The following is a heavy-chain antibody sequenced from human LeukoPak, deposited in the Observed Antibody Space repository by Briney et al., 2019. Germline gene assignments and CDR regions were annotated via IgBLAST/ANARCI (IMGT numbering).Heavy chain of an antibody. D-gene: IGHD2-21*02. V-gene: IGHV3-30-3*01. CDR3: ARELVVVTTISGHY. CDR2: ISYDGSNK. CDR1: GFSFSSYA. J-gene: IGHJ4*02. Sequence: GGSLRLSCAASGFSFSSYAMHWVRQAPGKGMEWVALISYDGSNKYYADSVKGRFTISRDNSKNTLYLQMNSLRAGDTAVYYCARELVVVTTISGHYWGQGTLVTVSS.